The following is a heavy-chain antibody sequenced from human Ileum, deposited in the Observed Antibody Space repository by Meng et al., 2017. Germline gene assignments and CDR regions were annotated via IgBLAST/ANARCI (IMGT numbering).Heavy chain of an antibody. CDR2: AST. V-gene: IGHV4-61*08. CDR1: GGSVSSSGYQ. D-gene: IGHD7-27*01. Sequence: VRLQESGQGLVRPSETLPLIWAVSGGSVSSSGYQWGWIRQPPGKGLEWIGYASTNYNPSLKSRVTISVDTSKNQFSLKLTSVTAADTAVYYCARDHWGSLDYWGQGVLVTVSS. CDR3: ARDHWGSLDY. J-gene: IGHJ4*02.